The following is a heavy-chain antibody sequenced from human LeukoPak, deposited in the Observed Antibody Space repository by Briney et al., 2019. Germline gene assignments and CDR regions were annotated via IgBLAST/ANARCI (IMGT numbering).Heavy chain of an antibody. V-gene: IGHV4-34*01. CDR2: INHSGST. J-gene: IGHJ5*02. CDR1: GGSFSGYY. CDR3: ARAGGLGTYYPNWFDP. D-gene: IGHD3-10*01. Sequence: PSETLSLTCAVYGGSFSGYYWSWIRQPPGKGLEWIGEINHSGSTNYNPSLKSRVTMSVDTSKNQFSLKVRSVTAADTAFYYCARAGGLGTYYPNWFDPWGQGTLVTVSS.